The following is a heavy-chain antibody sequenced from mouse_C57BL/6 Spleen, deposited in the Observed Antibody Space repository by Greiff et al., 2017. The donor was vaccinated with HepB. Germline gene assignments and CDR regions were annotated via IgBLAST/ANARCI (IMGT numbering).Heavy chain of an antibody. Sequence: QVQLQQPGAELVKPGASVKMSCKASGYTFTSYWITWVKQRPGQGLEWIGDIYPGSGSTNYNEKFTSQATLTVDTSSSTAYMQLSSLTSEDAAVYYCAMIYYGYDDAMDYWGQGTSVTVSS. CDR1: GYTFTSYW. V-gene: IGHV1-55*01. D-gene: IGHD2-2*01. CDR3: AMIYYGYDDAMDY. CDR2: IYPGSGST. J-gene: IGHJ4*01.